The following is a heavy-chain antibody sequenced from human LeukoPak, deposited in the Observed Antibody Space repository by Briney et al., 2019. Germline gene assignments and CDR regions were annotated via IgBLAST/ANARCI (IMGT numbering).Heavy chain of an antibody. CDR3: ARDLVVGAQGY. CDR1: RFTSSSYC. J-gene: IGHJ4*02. D-gene: IGHD2-8*02. V-gene: IGHV3-7*01. CDR2: IKQDGSEK. Sequence: VYVTFNCAASRFTSSSYCLGWLGQAQGKGLEWLANIKQDGSEKYYVDSVKGRFTISRDNAKNSLYLQMNSLRAEDTAVYYCARDLVVGAQGYWGQGTLVTVSS.